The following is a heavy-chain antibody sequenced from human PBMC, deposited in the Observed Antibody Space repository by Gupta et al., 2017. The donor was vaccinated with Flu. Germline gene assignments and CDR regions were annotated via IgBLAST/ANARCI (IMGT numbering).Heavy chain of an antibody. J-gene: IGHJ4*02. V-gene: IGHV3-74*03. D-gene: IGHD4-17*01. CDR1: GFTFSTSY. CDR2: IKADGSST. Sequence: EVQLVESGGGLVQPGGSMRLSCAASGFTFSTSYLQWVRQAPGKGLVWVSRIKADGSSTTYADSVKGRFTISRDNAKNTLYLQMNSLGADDTAVYYCATVTTGCWGQGTLVTVSS. CDR3: ATVTTGC.